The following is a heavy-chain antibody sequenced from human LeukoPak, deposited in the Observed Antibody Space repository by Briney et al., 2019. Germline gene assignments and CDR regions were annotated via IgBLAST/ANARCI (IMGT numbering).Heavy chain of an antibody. J-gene: IGHJ6*03. CDR2: ISAYNGNT. D-gene: IGHD2-21*02. CDR1: GYTFTSYG. Sequence: ASVKVSCKASGYTFTSYGISWVRQAPGQGLEWMGWISAYNGNTNYAQKLQGRVTMTTDTSTSTAYMGLRSLRSDDTAVYYCARVVVVTHYYYYYMDVWGKGTTVTISS. CDR3: ARVVVVTHYYYYYMDV. V-gene: IGHV1-18*01.